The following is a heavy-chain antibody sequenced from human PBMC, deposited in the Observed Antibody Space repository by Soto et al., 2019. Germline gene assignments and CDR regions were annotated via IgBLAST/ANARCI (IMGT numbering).Heavy chain of an antibody. CDR3: ARAKLCNTISCPHSFDI. CDR1: GASISTNNW. V-gene: IGHV4-4*02. Sequence: RSLTCDVSGASISTNNWWSWVRQSPGQGLEWIAEVYHSGTTNSNPPLKSRVTISVDTSKNQFSLMLASVTAADTAVYYCARAKLCNTISCPHSFDIWGQGTLVTVSS. J-gene: IGHJ4*02. D-gene: IGHD3-10*01. CDR2: VYHSGTT.